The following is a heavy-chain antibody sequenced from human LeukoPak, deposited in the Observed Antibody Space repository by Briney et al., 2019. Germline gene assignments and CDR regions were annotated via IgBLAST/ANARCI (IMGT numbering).Heavy chain of an antibody. J-gene: IGHJ4*02. CDR1: GYTFNTYG. CDR2: ISGYNVNT. D-gene: IGHD5-18*01. Sequence: ASVKVSCKSSGYTFNTYGITGVQHAPGEGLEWMGWISGYNVNTNYAQKFQGRVTMTSDTSTSTAYMELRSLRSDDTAVYYCARGDTAMVQTSFDYWGQGTLVTVSS. V-gene: IGHV1-18*01. CDR3: ARGDTAMVQTSFDY.